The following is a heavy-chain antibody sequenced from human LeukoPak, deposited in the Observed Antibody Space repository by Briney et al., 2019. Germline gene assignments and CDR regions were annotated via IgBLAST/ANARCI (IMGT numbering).Heavy chain of an antibody. Sequence: GGSLRLPCAASGFTFDDHAMHWVRQAPGKGPEWVSGISWNSGSIGYADSVKGRFTISRDNAKNSLYLQMNSLRAEDTALYYCAKDWSSFSYGAPFDYWGQGTLVTVSS. CDR1: GFTFDDHA. CDR3: AKDWSSFSYGAPFDY. D-gene: IGHD5-18*01. V-gene: IGHV3-9*01. J-gene: IGHJ4*02. CDR2: ISWNSGSI.